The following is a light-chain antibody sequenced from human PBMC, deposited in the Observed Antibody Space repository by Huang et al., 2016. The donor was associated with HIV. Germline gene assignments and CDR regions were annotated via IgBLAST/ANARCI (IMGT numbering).Light chain of an antibody. CDR2: WAS. Sequence: DIVMTQSPDSLAVSLGERATINCKSSQSVLSRPTNKTDLAWYQQRPGQSPTLLIYWASTRRSGVPDRFSASGSGTHVTLTISSLQAEDVAFYYCQQYYISPPTFGQGTKLEI. CDR1: QSVLSRPTNKTD. V-gene: IGKV4-1*01. J-gene: IGKJ2*01. CDR3: QQYYISPPT.